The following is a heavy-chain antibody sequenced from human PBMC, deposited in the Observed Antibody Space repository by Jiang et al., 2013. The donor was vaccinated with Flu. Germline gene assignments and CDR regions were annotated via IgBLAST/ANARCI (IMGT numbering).Heavy chain of an antibody. J-gene: IGHJ4*02. CDR2: IYYSGST. CDR3: ARGPSYYFDY. D-gene: IGHD1-26*01. Sequence: GSGLVKPSQTLSLTCTVSGGSISSSSYYWGWIRQPPGKGLEWIGSIYYSGSTYYNPSLKSRVTISVDTSKNQFSLKLSSVTAADTAVYYCARGPSYYFDYWGQGNPGHRLL. CDR1: GGSISSSSYY. V-gene: IGHV4-39*07.